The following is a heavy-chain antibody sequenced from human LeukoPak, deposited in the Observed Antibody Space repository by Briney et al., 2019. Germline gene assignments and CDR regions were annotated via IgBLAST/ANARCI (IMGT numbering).Heavy chain of an antibody. CDR2: IYYSGST. CDR3: ARVGYYGSGSYFDAFDI. J-gene: IGHJ3*02. V-gene: IGHV4-39*07. D-gene: IGHD3-10*01. Sequence: PSETLSLTCTVSGGSISSSSYYWGWIRQPPGKGLEWIGSIYYSGSTYYNPSLKSRVTISVDTSKNQFSLKLSSVTAADTAVYYCARVGYYGSGSYFDAFDIWGQGTMVTVSS. CDR1: GGSISSSSYY.